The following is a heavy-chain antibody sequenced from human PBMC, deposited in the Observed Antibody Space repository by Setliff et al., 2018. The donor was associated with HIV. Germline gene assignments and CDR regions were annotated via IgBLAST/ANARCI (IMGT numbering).Heavy chain of an antibody. Sequence: SETLSLTCSVSGCSISSSGYYWSWIRQHPGKGLDWIGRVYYSGSTDYNPSLQSRATLSIDTSKNQFSLKLTSVIAADTAIYYCARGPFVLRFLERLVYFDYWGQGKLVTVSS. CDR2: VYYSGST. CDR3: ARGPFVLRFLERLVYFDY. V-gene: IGHV4-31*02. D-gene: IGHD3-3*01. CDR1: GCSISSSGYY. J-gene: IGHJ4*02.